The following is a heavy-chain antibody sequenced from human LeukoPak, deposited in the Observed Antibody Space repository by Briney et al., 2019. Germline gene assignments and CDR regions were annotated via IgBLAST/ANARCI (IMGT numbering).Heavy chain of an antibody. D-gene: IGHD1-26*01. CDR3: ARDKIVGATIFDY. V-gene: IGHV3-7*01. J-gene: IGHJ4*02. Sequence: GGSLRLSCAASGFIFTNYFMSWVRQAPGKGLEWVASIKHDGSEKYYVDSVRGRFTISRDNTKNSLYLQMSSLRAEDTAVYYCARDKIVGATIFDYWGQGTLVTVSS. CDR2: IKHDGSEK. CDR1: GFIFTNYF.